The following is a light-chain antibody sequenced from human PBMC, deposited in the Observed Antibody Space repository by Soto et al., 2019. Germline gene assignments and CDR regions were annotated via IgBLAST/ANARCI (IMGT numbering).Light chain of an antibody. V-gene: IGKV3-11*01. CDR2: DAS. J-gene: IGKJ5*01. Sequence: EIVLTQSPATLSLSPGERATLSCRASQSVSSYLAWYQQKPGQAPRLLIYDASNRATGIPARFSGSGSGTDFTLTISSLQPDDFATYYCQQYKSYSPITFGQGTRLESK. CDR3: QQYKSYSPIT. CDR1: QSVSSY.